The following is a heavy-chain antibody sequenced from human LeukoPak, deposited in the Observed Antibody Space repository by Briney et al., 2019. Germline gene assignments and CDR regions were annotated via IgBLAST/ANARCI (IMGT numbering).Heavy chain of an antibody. V-gene: IGHV3-11*04. CDR3: ARGAGGYFDY. D-gene: IGHD3-10*01. Sequence: GGSLRLSCVVSGIPFSDYYMNWVRQAPGKGLEWVSYISSSGSSIYYGDSVKGRFTISRDNAKNSLYLQMNSLRAEDTAVYHCARGAGGYFDYWGQGTLVTVSS. CDR1: GIPFSDYY. J-gene: IGHJ4*02. CDR2: ISSSGSSI.